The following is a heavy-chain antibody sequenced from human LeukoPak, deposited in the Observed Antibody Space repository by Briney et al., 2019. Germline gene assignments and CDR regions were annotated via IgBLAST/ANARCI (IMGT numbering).Heavy chain of an antibody. CDR1: GFTFSSYG. CDR2: ISYDGSNK. CDR3: ARGKTPAVTTPFDY. V-gene: IGHV3-30*03. Sequence: GRSLRLSCAASGFTFSSYGMHWVRQAPGKGLEWVAVISYDGSNKYYADSVKGRFTISRDNAKNTLHLQMNSLRAEDTAVYYCARGKTPAVTTPFDYWGQGTLVTVSS. J-gene: IGHJ4*02. D-gene: IGHD4-17*01.